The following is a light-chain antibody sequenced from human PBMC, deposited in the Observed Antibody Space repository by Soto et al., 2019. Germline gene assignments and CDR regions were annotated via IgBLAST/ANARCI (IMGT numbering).Light chain of an antibody. CDR1: QTVSSNF. Sequence: EIVLTQSPGTLSLSPGERATLSCRASQTVSSNFLAWFQQKPGQAPRFVIYGASSRATGIPDRFSGSGSGKDFTLTINRLEPEDFAVYYCQQYGSSPLTFGGGTKVEIK. J-gene: IGKJ4*01. CDR3: QQYGSSPLT. V-gene: IGKV3-20*01. CDR2: GAS.